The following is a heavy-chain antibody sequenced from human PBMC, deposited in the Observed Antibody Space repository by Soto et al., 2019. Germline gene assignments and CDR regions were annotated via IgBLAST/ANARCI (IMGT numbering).Heavy chain of an antibody. CDR2: IGGVGTDR. CDR1: GFTFSDYA. CDR3: AKDAVPYNGKWDWSDP. V-gene: IGHV3-23*01. D-gene: IGHD1-20*01. Sequence: DVQLLESGGGLVQPGGSLRLYCAASGFTFSDYAMTWVRQAPGKGPEWVSSIGGVGTDRYYADSVKGRFTISRDNSKNTLFLQMSSLRSDDTAVYYCAKDAVPYNGKWDWSDPWGQGTLVIVSS. J-gene: IGHJ5*02.